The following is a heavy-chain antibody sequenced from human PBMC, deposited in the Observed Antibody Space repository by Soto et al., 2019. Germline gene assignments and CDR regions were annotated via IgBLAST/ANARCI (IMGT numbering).Heavy chain of an antibody. CDR2: IHNSGST. CDR3: ARERRGIAAADS. CDR1: GGSVSSGSYY. Sequence: QVQLQESGPGLVKPSETLSLTCTVSGGSVSSGSYYWSWIRQPPGRGLEWIAYIHNSGSTNYRSSLNRRVTLSTDTSKNQFSLKLRSVTAADTAVYYCARERRGIAAADSWGQGTLVTVSS. J-gene: IGHJ4*02. D-gene: IGHD6-13*01. V-gene: IGHV4-61*01.